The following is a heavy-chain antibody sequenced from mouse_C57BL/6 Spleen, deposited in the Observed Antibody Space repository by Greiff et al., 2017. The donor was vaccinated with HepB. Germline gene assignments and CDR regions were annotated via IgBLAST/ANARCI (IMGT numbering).Heavy chain of an antibody. CDR1: GYTFTSYW. CDR2: IHPSDSDT. CDR3: AINSNYWYFDV. J-gene: IGHJ1*03. D-gene: IGHD2-5*01. V-gene: IGHV1-74*01. Sequence: VQLQQPGAELVKPGASVKVSCKASGYTFTSYWMHWVKQRPGQGLEWIGRIHPSDSDTNYNQKFKGKATLTVDKSSSTAYMQLSILTSEDSAVYYCAINSNYWYFDVWGTGTTVTVSS.